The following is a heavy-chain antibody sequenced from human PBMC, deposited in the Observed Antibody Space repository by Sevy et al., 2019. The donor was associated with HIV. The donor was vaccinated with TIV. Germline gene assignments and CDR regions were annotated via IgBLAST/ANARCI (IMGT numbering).Heavy chain of an antibody. CDR1: GFTFSPYW. J-gene: IGHJ4*02. CDR3: ARGVGLDC. Sequence: SLRLSCAASGFTFSPYWMTWVRQAPGGGLEWVANIRPDGSDKYYVDSVKGRFTISRDNAKNSLYLKMNGLRADDTAMYYCARGVGLDCWGQGALVTVSS. D-gene: IGHD1-26*01. CDR2: IRPDGSDK. V-gene: IGHV3-7*01.